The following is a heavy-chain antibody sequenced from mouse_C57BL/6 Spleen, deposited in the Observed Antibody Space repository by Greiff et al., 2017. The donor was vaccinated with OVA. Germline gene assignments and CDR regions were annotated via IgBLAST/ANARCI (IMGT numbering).Heavy chain of an antibody. Sequence: HVKQSGAELAKPGASVKLSCKASGYTFTSYWMHWVKQRPGQGLEWIGYINPSSGYTKYNQKFKDKATLTADKSSSTAYMQLSSLTYEDSAVYYCARAGFTTVVAPDYWGQGTTLTVSS. V-gene: IGHV1-7*01. D-gene: IGHD1-1*01. CDR3: ARAGFTTVVAPDY. J-gene: IGHJ2*01. CDR2: INPSSGYT. CDR1: GYTFTSYW.